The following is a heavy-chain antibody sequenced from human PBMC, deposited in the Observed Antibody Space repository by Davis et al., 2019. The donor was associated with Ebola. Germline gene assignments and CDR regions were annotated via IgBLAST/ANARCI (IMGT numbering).Heavy chain of an antibody. CDR3: ARHGPNYYDSSGYYYAWGY. CDR2: IYTSGST. V-gene: IGHV4-4*07. D-gene: IGHD3-22*01. Sequence: SETLSLTCTVSGGSISSYYWSWIRQPAGKGLEWIGRIYTSGSTKYNPSLKSRVTMSVDTSKNQFSLRLTSVTAADTAVYYCARHGPNYYDSSGYYYAWGYWGQGTLVTVSS. J-gene: IGHJ4*02. CDR1: GGSISSYY.